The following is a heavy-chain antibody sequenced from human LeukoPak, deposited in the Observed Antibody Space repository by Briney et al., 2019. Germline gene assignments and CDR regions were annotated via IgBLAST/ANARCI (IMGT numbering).Heavy chain of an antibody. Sequence: GGSLRLSCAASGFTFSSFWMSWVRQAPEKGLEWVANIKQDGSEKYYVDSVKGRFTISRDNAKNAVYLQMNSLRAEDTAVYYCARGDDYGMDVWGQGTTVTVSS. CDR2: IKQDGSEK. CDR3: ARGDDYGMDV. J-gene: IGHJ6*02. V-gene: IGHV3-7*04. CDR1: GFTFSSFW. D-gene: IGHD3-16*01.